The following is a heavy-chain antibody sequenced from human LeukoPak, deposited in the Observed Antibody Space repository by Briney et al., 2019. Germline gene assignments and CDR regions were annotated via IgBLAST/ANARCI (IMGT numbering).Heavy chain of an antibody. D-gene: IGHD5-12*01. CDR1: GGSISSYY. CDR3: ARDRGYASFDY. J-gene: IGHJ4*02. V-gene: IGHV4-59*01. Sequence: SETLSLTCTVSGGSISSYYWSWIRQPPGKGLEWIGYIYYSGSTNYNPSLKSRVTISIDTSKNQFSLNLSSVTAAGTAVYYCARDRGYASFDYWGQGTLVTVSS. CDR2: IYYSGST.